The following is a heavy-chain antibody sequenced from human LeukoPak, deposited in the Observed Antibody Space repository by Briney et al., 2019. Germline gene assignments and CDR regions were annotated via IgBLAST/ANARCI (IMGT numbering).Heavy chain of an antibody. D-gene: IGHD2-8*01. J-gene: IGHJ4*02. CDR3: ARVVYAKGGFDC. CDR1: GYTFTSYG. V-gene: IGHV1-18*01. CDR2: ISAYNGNT. Sequence: ASVKVSCKASGYTFTSYGISWVRQAPGQGLEWMGWISAYNGNTNYAQKLQGRVTMTRDMSTSTVYMELSSLRSEDTAVYYCARVVYAKGGFDCWGQGTLVTVSS.